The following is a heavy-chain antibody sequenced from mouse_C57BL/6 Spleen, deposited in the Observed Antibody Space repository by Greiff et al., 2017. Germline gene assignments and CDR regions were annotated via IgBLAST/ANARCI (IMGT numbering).Heavy chain of an antibody. Sequence: QVHVKQSGAELVRPGSSVKLSCKASGYTFTSYWMHWVKQRPIQGLEWIGNIDPSDSETHYNQKFKDKATLTVDKSSSTAYMQLSSLTSEDSAVYYCAREENYGYDEHAMDYWGQGTSVTVSS. CDR2: IDPSDSET. J-gene: IGHJ4*01. CDR1: GYTFTSYW. CDR3: AREENYGYDEHAMDY. V-gene: IGHV1-52*01. D-gene: IGHD2-2*01.